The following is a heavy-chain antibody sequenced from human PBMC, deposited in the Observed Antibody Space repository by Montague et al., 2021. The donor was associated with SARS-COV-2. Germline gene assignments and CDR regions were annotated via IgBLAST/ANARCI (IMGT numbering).Heavy chain of an antibody. CDR2: IYYSGST. CDR1: GGSISTSSYY. D-gene: IGHD3-22*01. CDR3: ARHYYFDTSGQTPPFDX. Sequence: SETLSLTCTVSGGSISTSSYYWGWLRLPPGKGLEWIGTIYYSGSTYYNPSLTSRVTISVDTSKNQSSLKLSSVTAADTAVYYCARHYYFDTSGQTPPFDXWGQGTLVTVSS. V-gene: IGHV4-39*01. J-gene: IGHJ4*02.